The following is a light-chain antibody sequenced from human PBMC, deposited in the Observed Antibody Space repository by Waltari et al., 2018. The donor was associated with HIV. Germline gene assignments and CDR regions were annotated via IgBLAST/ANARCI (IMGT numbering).Light chain of an antibody. J-gene: IGKJ3*01. V-gene: IGKV3-20*01. CDR1: QSISSRF. Sequence: DIVLTQSPGTLSLSPGERATISCRASQSISSRFLAWYQQKLGQAPRLLIYGASSRAAGIPDRFSGSGSGTDFTLTINRLEPEDCGVFYCHHYGSSPFTFGPGTKVDIK. CDR2: GAS. CDR3: HHYGSSPFT.